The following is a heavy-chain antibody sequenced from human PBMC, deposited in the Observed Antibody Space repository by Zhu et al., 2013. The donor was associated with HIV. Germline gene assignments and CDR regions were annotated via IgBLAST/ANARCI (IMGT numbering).Heavy chain of an antibody. V-gene: IGHV1-69*12. Sequence: QVQLVQSGAEVKKPGSSVKVSCKASGGTFSSYAISWVRQAPGQGLEWMGGIIPIFGTANYAQKFQGRVTITADESTSTAYMELSSLRSEDTAVYYCARGTKTFGGVIVIRRSYGMGRLGPRGPRSPSP. CDR1: GGTFSSYA. CDR2: IIPIFGTA. J-gene: IGHJ6*02. D-gene: IGHD3-16*02. CDR3: ARGTKTFGGVIVIRRSYGMGR.